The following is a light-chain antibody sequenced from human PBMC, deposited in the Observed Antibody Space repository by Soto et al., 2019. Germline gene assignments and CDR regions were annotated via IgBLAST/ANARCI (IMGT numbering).Light chain of an antibody. CDR1: QSLTNNY. V-gene: IGKV3-20*01. CDR3: QRYEAAVT. Sequence: EIVLTQSPGTLSLSPGERATLSCRASQSLTNNYFAWYQQKPGRALRLLIDGGSTRATGIPDRFSGSGSGTDFTLTISRLEPEDVAVNYCQRYEAAVTLGQGTKLEL. CDR2: GGS. J-gene: IGKJ1*01.